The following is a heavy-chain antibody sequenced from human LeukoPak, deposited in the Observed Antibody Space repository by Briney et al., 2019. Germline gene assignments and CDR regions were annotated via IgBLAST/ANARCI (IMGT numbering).Heavy chain of an antibody. CDR3: AKDGVILAPGIYWYMDV. CDR1: TFTFSDYG. Sequence: GGSLRLSCVGSTFTFSDYGMHWVRQAPGKGLEWVAFIRCDGKKTYYADSAKGRFTISRDNSKNTLYLEMNSLRAEDTAVFYCAKDGVILAPGIYWYMDVWGRGTTVTVSS. D-gene: IGHD3-16*02. CDR2: IRCDGKKT. V-gene: IGHV3-30*02. J-gene: IGHJ6*03.